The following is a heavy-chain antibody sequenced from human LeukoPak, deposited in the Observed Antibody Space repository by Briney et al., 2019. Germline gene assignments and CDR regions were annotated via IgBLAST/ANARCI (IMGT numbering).Heavy chain of an antibody. CDR1: GGSISSGGYY. CDR2: IYHSGST. Sequence: SQTLSLTCTVSGGSISSGGYYWSWIRQPPGKGLEWIGYIYHSGSTYYNPSLKSRVTISVDRSKNQFSLKLSSVTAADTAVYYCAREGDFLDAFDIWGQGTMVTVSS. CDR3: AREGDFLDAFDI. J-gene: IGHJ3*02. D-gene: IGHD2-21*02. V-gene: IGHV4-30-2*01.